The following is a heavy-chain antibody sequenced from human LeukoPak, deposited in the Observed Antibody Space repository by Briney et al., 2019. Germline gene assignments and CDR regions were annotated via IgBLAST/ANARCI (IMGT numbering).Heavy chain of an antibody. CDR3: ASHYYGSGSYYFDP. D-gene: IGHD3-10*01. Sequence: ASVKVSCKASGYTFTGYYMHWVRQAPGQGLEWMGWINPNRGGTNYAQKFQGRVTMTRDTSISTAYMELSRLRSDDTAVYYCASHYYGSGSYYFDPWGQGTLVTVSS. J-gene: IGHJ5*02. V-gene: IGHV1-2*02. CDR1: GYTFTGYY. CDR2: INPNRGGT.